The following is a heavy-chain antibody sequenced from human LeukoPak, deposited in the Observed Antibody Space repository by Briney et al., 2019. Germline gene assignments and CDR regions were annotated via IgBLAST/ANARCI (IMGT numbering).Heavy chain of an antibody. V-gene: IGHV4-34*01. CDR1: GGSFSGYY. CDR2: INHSGST. J-gene: IGHJ6*03. D-gene: IGHD6-13*01. CDR3: ARGRYSSRYYYYMDV. Sequence: SETLSLTCAVYGGSFSGYYWSWIRQPPGKGLEWIGEINHSGSTNYNPSLKSRVTISVDTSKSQFSLKLSSVTAADTAVYYCARGRYSSRYYYYMDVWGKGTTVTVSS.